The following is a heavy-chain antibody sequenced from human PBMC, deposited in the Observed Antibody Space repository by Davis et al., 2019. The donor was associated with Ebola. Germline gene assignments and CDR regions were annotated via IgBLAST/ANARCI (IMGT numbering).Heavy chain of an antibody. CDR1: GGSISSYY. CDR3: ARGGGNPGLVIDY. CDR2: IYYSGST. J-gene: IGHJ4*02. V-gene: IGHV4-59*01. D-gene: IGHD4-23*01. Sequence: PSETLSLTCTVSGGSISSYYWSWIRQPPGKGLEWIGYIYYSGSTNYNPSLKSRVTISVDTSKNQFSLKLSSVTAADTAVYYCARGGGNPGLVIDYWGQGTLVTVSS.